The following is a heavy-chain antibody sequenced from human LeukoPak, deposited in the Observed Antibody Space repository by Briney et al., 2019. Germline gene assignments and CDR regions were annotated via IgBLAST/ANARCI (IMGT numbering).Heavy chain of an antibody. Sequence: QPGGSLRLSCAASGFTFSSYAMSWVRQAPGKGLEWVSAISGSGGSTYYAGSVKGRFTISRDNSKNTLYLQMNSLRAEDTAVYYCAETVWLDSSGYYPSWGQGTLVTVSS. J-gene: IGHJ5*02. D-gene: IGHD3-22*01. CDR1: GFTFSSYA. CDR2: ISGSGGST. CDR3: AETVWLDSSGYYPS. V-gene: IGHV3-23*01.